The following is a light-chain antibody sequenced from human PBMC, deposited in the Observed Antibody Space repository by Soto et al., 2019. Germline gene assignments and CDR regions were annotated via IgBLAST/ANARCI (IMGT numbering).Light chain of an antibody. CDR3: QHYGSATLVT. V-gene: IGKV3-20*01. J-gene: IGKJ5*01. Sequence: QTMCPVERATLSCRASQSVSSSSLAGYQPKPGQAPRLPSYGASRRAAGIPDWFSGSGSGTDFTLTISRLEPEDFAVFYCQHYGSATLVTFGRGTRLQ. CDR1: QSVSSSS. CDR2: GAS.